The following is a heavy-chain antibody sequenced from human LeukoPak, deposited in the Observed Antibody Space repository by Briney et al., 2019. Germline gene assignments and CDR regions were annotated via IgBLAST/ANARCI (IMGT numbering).Heavy chain of an antibody. CDR3: ARDYRGWYYFDY. J-gene: IGHJ4*02. CDR2: ISSSSSYI. CDR1: GFTFSGYS. V-gene: IGHV3-21*01. D-gene: IGHD6-19*01. Sequence: GGSLRLSCAASGFTFSGYSMNWVRQAPGKGLQWVSSISSSSSYIYYADSVKGRFTVSRDNAKNSLYLQMNSLRAEDTAVYYCARDYRGWYYFDYWGQGTLVTVSS.